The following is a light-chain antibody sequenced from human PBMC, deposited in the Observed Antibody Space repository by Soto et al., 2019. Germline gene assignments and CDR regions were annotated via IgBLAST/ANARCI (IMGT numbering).Light chain of an antibody. J-gene: IGKJ3*01. CDR3: QHYNNRPPFT. CDR1: QDIRTS. Sequence: IQMTQSPSSLSASVGARVSITCQASQDIRTSLSWFQHKPGRAPKLLIYGASYLETGVPSRFRGSGSGTDFTFTISSLQPEDTATYYCQHYNNRPPFTFGPGTIVDIK. V-gene: IGKV1-33*01. CDR2: GAS.